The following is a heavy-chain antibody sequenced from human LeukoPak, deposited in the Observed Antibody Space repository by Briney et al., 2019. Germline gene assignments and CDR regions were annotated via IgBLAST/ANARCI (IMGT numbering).Heavy chain of an antibody. CDR3: ASLDFWSGSVYFDY. V-gene: IGHV4-59*08. Sequence: PSETLSLTCTVSGGSISSYYWSWIRQPPGKGLEWLGYIYYSGSTNYNPSLKSRVTISVDTSKNQFYLKLSSVTAADTAVYYCASLDFWSGSVYFDYWGQGTLVTVSS. CDR1: GGSISSYY. J-gene: IGHJ4*02. CDR2: IYYSGST. D-gene: IGHD3-3*01.